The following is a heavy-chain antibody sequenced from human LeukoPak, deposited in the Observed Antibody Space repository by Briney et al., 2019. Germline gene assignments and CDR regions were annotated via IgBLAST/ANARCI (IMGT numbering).Heavy chain of an antibody. CDR2: ISGSGGST. CDR3: AKVYSSSIRRPYFDY. D-gene: IGHD6-6*01. V-gene: IGHV3-23*01. J-gene: IGHJ4*02. Sequence: GGSLRLSCAASGFTFSSYAMSWVRQAPGKWLEWVSAISGSGGSTYYADSVKGRFTISRDNSKNTLYLQMNSLRAEDTAVYYCAKVYSSSIRRPYFDYWGQGTLVTVSS. CDR1: GFTFSSYA.